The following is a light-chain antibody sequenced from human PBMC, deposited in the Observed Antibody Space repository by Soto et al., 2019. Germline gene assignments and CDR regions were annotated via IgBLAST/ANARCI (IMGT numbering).Light chain of an antibody. CDR1: SSNIGNKY. CDR2: ENN. V-gene: IGLV1-51*02. J-gene: IGLJ2*01. Sequence: QSVLTQPRSVSAALGQEVTISGSGSSSNIGNKYVSWYQQLPGTAPKLLIYENNKRPSGIPDRFSGSKSGTSATLDITGLQTGDQADYYCGTWDSSLSGGVFGGGTQLTVL. CDR3: GTWDSSLSGGV.